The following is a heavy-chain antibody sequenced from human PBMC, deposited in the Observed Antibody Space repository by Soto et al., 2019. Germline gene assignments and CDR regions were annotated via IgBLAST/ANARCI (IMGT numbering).Heavy chain of an antibody. J-gene: IGHJ5*02. CDR1: GGSISSSYY. CDR3: ARKEGIYSSGFDP. V-gene: IGHV4-39*07. D-gene: IGHD6-19*01. CDR2: IYYSGST. Sequence: SETLSLTCTVSGGSISSSYYWGWIRQPPGKGLEWIGSIYYSGSTYYNPSLKSRVTMSVDTSKNQFSLKLSSVTAVDTAVYYCARKEGIYSSGFDPWGQGTLVTVS.